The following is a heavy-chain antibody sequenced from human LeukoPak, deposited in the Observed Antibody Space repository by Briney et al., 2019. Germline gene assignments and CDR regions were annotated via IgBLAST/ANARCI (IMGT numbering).Heavy chain of an antibody. Sequence: SETLSLTCSVAVGSISGYYWSWIRLPPGKGLEWIGYIHASGSTHYNSSLKSRVTILLDTSKNQFSLEVISLTAADTAVYYCARRFFDQDFFDYWGQGTLVTVSS. D-gene: IGHD3-9*01. CDR1: VGSISGYY. V-gene: IGHV4-4*09. J-gene: IGHJ4*02. CDR2: IHASGST. CDR3: ARRFFDQDFFDY.